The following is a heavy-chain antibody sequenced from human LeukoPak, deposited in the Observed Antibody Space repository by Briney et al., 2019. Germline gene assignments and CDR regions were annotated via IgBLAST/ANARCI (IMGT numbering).Heavy chain of an antibody. CDR1: GYTFNNYD. V-gene: IGHV1-8*02. CDR2: LDPYSSDT. J-gene: IGHJ6*03. Sequence: GASVKVSCKASGYTFNNYDINWVRQAAGQGPEWMGRLDPYSSDTAYGQNFQGRVTMTRNTSINTAYLELKSLRSEDTAVYYCARSRRGYYMDVWGRGTTVTVSS. CDR3: ARSRRGYYMDV.